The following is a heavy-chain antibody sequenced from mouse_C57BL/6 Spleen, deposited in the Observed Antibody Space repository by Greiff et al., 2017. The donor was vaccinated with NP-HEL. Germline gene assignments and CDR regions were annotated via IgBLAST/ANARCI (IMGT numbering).Heavy chain of an antibody. D-gene: IGHD1-1*01. CDR2: IRSKSNNYAT. Sequence: DAGGGLVQPKGSLKLSCAASGFSFNTYAMNWVRQAPGKGLEWVARIRSKSNNYATYYADSVKDRFTISRDDSESMLYLQMNNLKTEDTAMYYCVRDHYYGSSYGFAYWGQGTLVTVSA. CDR3: VRDHYYGSSYGFAY. V-gene: IGHV10-1*01. J-gene: IGHJ3*01. CDR1: GFSFNTYA.